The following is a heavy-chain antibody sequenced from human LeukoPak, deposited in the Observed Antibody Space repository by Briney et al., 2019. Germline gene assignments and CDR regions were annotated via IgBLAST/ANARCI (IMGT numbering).Heavy chain of an antibody. V-gene: IGHV4-30-2*01. Sequence: PSETLSLTCAVSGGSISSGGYYWSWIRQPPGKGLEWIGYIYHSGSTYYNPSLKSRVTISVDRSKNQFSLKLSSVTAADTAVYYCARKVGATSVYWFDPWGQGTLVTVSS. CDR1: GGSISSGGYY. D-gene: IGHD1-26*01. J-gene: IGHJ5*02. CDR3: ARKVGATSVYWFDP. CDR2: IYHSGST.